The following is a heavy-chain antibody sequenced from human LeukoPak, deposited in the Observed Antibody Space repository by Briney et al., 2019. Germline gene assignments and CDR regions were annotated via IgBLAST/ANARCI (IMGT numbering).Heavy chain of an antibody. V-gene: IGHV4-59*12. Sequence: SETLSLTCTVSGGSMSSYYWSWIRQPPGKGLEWIGYIYYSGSTNYNPSLKSRVAISLDTSKNQFSLKLSSVTAADTAVYYCARERHTAMGNWFDPWGQGTLVTVSS. D-gene: IGHD5-18*01. J-gene: IGHJ5*02. CDR1: GGSMSSYY. CDR2: IYYSGST. CDR3: ARERHTAMGNWFDP.